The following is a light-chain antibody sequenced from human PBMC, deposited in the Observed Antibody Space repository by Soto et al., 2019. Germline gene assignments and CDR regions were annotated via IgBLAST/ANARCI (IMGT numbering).Light chain of an antibody. V-gene: IGLV2-8*01. Sequence: QSALTQPPSASGSPGPSVTISCTGTSSDVGCYNYVYWYQQHPGKAPKLMIYEVSKRPSGVPDRFSVSKSGNTAALTVSGLQAEDEADYYFSSYAGSNTWVFGGGTKLTVL. CDR2: EVS. CDR1: SSDVGCYNY. J-gene: IGLJ3*02. CDR3: SSYAGSNTWV.